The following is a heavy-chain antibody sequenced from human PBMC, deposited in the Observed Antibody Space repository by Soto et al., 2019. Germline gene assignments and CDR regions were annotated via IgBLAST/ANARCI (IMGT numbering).Heavy chain of an antibody. V-gene: IGHV1-58*02. CDR2: IVVGSGNT. Sequence: ASVKDSCKASGFTFTSSAMQWVRQARGQRLEGIGWIVVGSGNTNYAQKFQERVTITMDMSPSTAYMELSSLSSEDTAVYYCVAGGNSGYDYYYYYGMDVWGEGTSVTVSS. D-gene: IGHD5-12*01. J-gene: IGHJ6*04. CDR3: VAGGNSGYDYYYYYGMDV. CDR1: GFTFTSSA.